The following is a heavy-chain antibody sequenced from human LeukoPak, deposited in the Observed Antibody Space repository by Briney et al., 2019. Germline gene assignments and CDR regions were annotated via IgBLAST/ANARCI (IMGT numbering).Heavy chain of an antibody. Sequence: PGGSLRLSRAASGFTFSSYSMNWVRQAPGKGLEWVSYISSSSSTIYYADSVKGRFTISRDNAKNSLYLQMNSLRAEDTAVYYCARDFDMGITPGDDFDFWGQGTLVTVSS. V-gene: IGHV3-48*04. CDR3: ARDFDMGITPGDDFDF. D-gene: IGHD3-9*01. J-gene: IGHJ4*02. CDR2: ISSSSSTI. CDR1: GFTFSSYS.